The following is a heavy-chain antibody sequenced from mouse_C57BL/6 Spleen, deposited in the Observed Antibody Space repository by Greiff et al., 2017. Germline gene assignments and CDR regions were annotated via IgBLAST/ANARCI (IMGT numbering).Heavy chain of an antibody. CDR1: GYTFTSYW. CDR2: IYPGSGST. V-gene: IGHV1-55*01. CDR3: ASQTDSSGLYYFDY. Sequence: QVQLQQPGAELVKPGASVKMSCKASGYTFTSYWITWVKQRPGQGLEWIGDIYPGSGSTNYNEKFKSKATLTVDTSSSTAYMQLSSLTSEDSAVYYCASQTDSSGLYYFDYWGQGTTLTVSS. J-gene: IGHJ2*01. D-gene: IGHD3-2*02.